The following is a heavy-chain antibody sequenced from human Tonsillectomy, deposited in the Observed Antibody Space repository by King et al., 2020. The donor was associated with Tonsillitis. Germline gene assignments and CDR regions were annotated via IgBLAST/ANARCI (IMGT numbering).Heavy chain of an antibody. CDR2: INSKTDGGTT. Sequence: VQLVESGGGLVKPGGSLRLSCAASGFTFRNAWMSWVRQAPGKGLEWVGRINSKTDGGTTDYAAHVKGRFTISRDDSKNTLYLQMNRLKTEDTAVYYCTTDMRIQPGRRADAVDIWGQGTMVTVSS. V-gene: IGHV3-15*01. D-gene: IGHD5-18*01. CDR3: TTDMRIQPGRRADAVDI. CDR1: GFTFRNAW. J-gene: IGHJ3*02.